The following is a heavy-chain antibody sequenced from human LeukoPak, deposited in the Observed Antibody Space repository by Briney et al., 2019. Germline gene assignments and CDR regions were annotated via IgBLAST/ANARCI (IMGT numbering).Heavy chain of an antibody. CDR3: ARGDYFGSGLGD. V-gene: IGHV4-59*01. Sequence: SETLSLTCTVSGGSISSYYWGWIRQPPGKGLEWIGYIYYTGSTNCNPSLRSRVIISVDSSKNQFSLKGNSVTAADTAVYYCARGDYFGSGLGDWGQGTLVTVSS. J-gene: IGHJ4*02. CDR1: GGSISSYY. D-gene: IGHD3-10*01. CDR2: IYYTGST.